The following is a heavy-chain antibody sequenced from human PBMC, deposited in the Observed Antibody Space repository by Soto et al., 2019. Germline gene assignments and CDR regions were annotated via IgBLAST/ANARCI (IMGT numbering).Heavy chain of an antibody. J-gene: IGHJ4*02. CDR3: TTDLRWKGGWY. CDR2: MKSNADGGTV. Sequence: GGSLRLSCTLSGFGFSNAWLSWVRQAPGKGLEWIGRMKSNADGGTVDYAAPVKGGFTISRDDLKNTLYLQISSLKIEATAVYYCTTDLRWKGGWYWGQGPRVTVSS. V-gene: IGHV3-15*01. CDR1: GFGFSNAW. D-gene: IGHD6-19*01.